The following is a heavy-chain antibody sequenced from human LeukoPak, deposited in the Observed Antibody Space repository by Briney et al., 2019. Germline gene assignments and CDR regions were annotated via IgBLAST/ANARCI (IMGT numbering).Heavy chain of an antibody. Sequence: SETLSLTCSVSGGSISTYYWNWLRQTPGKGLEWLGHISYGNTDYNPSLKSRVTISVDTSKNQFSLKLTSVTAADTAVYYCARDKAHSYGRYFDPWGQGALVTVSS. V-gene: IGHV4-59*01. CDR2: ISYGNT. J-gene: IGHJ5*02. CDR1: GGSISTYY. CDR3: ARDKAHSYGRYFDP. D-gene: IGHD5-18*01.